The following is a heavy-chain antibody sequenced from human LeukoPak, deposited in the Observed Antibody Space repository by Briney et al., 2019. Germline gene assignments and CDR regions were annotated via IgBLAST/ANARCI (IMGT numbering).Heavy chain of an antibody. CDR2: IIPIFGTA. D-gene: IGHD6-19*01. J-gene: IGHJ2*01. CDR3: ARVYSSGWSNWYFDL. V-gene: IGHV1-69*06. Sequence: GASVKVSCKASGGTFSNYSVTWVRQAPGQGLEWMGGIIPIFGTANYAQKFQGRVTITADKSTSTAYMELSSLRSEDTAVYYCARVYSSGWSNWYFDLWGRGTLVTVSS. CDR1: GGTFSNYS.